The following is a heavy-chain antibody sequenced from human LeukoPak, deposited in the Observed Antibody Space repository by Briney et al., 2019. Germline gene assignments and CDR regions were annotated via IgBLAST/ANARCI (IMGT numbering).Heavy chain of an antibody. Sequence: PGGSLRLSCAASGFTFSSYSMTWVRQAPGKGLEWVSYISSSGGTIYYAGSVKGRFTISRDNAKNSLYLQMHSLRDEDTAVYYCARARLGDLSFFDYWGQGTLVTVSS. V-gene: IGHV3-48*02. J-gene: IGHJ4*02. CDR1: GFTFSSYS. CDR3: ARARLGDLSFFDY. D-gene: IGHD3-16*02. CDR2: ISSSGGTI.